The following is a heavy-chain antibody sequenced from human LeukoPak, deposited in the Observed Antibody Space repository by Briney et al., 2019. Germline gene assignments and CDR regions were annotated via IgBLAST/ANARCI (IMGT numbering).Heavy chain of an antibody. CDR2: INHSGST. J-gene: IGHJ6*03. CDR3: ARVVVPAAMPTSYYYYYYMDV. V-gene: IGHV4-34*01. CDR1: RGSFSGFY. D-gene: IGHD2-2*01. Sequence: SETLSLTCADYRGSFSGFYWRWIRQPPGKGLQWIGEINHSGSTNYNPSLKSRVTMSVDTSENQFSLKLSSVTAADTAVYYCARVVVPAAMPTSYYYYYYMDVWGKGTTVTVSS.